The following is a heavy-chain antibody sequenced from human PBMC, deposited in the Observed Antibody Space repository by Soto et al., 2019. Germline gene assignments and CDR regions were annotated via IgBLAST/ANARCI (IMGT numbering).Heavy chain of an antibody. CDR2: ISHTGNT. J-gene: IGHJ4*02. CDR1: GASVNSGHW. V-gene: IGHV4-4*02. CDR3: AGRRIGGSTIY. Sequence: QVQLQESGPGLLEPSGTLSLTCDVSGASVNSGHWWTWVRQPPGKGLEWIGEISHTGNTNYTPSLKGRMTVSLDKSQNQFSLTLTSVTAADTAFYYCAGRRIGGSTIYWGQGTLVTVS. D-gene: IGHD2-15*01.